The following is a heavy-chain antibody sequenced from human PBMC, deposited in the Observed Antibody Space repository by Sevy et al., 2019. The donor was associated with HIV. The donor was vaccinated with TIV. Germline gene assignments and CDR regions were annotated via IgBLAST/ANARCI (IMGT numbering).Heavy chain of an antibody. J-gene: IGHJ4*02. CDR2: LIPIFGTA. D-gene: IGHD3-22*01. Sequence: ASVKVSCKASGGTFSSYAISWVRQAPGQGLEWMGGLIPIFGTANYAQKFQGRVTITADESTSTAYMELSSLRSEDTAVYYCARWRGGYYYDSSGYYELDYWGQRTLVTVSS. CDR1: GGTFSSYA. V-gene: IGHV1-69*13. CDR3: ARWRGGYYYDSSGYYELDY.